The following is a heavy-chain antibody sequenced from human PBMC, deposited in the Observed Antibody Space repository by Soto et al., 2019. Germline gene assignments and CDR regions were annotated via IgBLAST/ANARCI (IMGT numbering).Heavy chain of an antibody. V-gene: IGHV5-51*01. Sequence: GESLKISCTGSGYSFTSYWIGWVRQLPGKGLEWMGIIYPGDSDTRYSPSFQGLVTISADKSISTAYLQWSSLKASDTAMYYCARLSNASETYYYYGMDVRGKGTTVTVSS. CDR1: GYSFTSYW. CDR3: ARLSNASETYYYYGMDV. CDR2: IYPGDSDT. J-gene: IGHJ6*04.